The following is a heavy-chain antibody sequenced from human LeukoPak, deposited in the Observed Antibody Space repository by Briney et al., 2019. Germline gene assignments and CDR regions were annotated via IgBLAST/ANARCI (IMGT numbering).Heavy chain of an antibody. CDR3: ARVPFGELLDYFDY. D-gene: IGHD3-10*01. V-gene: IGHV4-39*07. J-gene: IGHJ4*02. Sequence: PSETLSLTCTVSGGSISSSSYYWGWIRQPPGKGLEWIGSIYYSGSTYYNPSLKSRVTISVDTSKNQFSLKLSSVTAADTAVYYCARVPFGELLDYFDYWGQGTLVTVSS. CDR1: GGSISSSSYY. CDR2: IYYSGST.